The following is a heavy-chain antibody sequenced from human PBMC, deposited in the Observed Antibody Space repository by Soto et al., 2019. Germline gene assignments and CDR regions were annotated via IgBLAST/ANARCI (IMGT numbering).Heavy chain of an antibody. CDR1: GGTFSSYA. CDR2: IIPIFGTA. D-gene: IGHD1-26*01. CDR3: ASLPWYRGSHSNIDY. Sequence: SVKVSCKASGGTFSSYAISWVRQAPGQGLEWMGGIIPIFGTANYAQKFQGRVTITADESTSTAYMELSSLRSEDTAVYYCASLPWYRGSHSNIDYWGQRTLGTVSS. J-gene: IGHJ4*02. V-gene: IGHV1-69*13.